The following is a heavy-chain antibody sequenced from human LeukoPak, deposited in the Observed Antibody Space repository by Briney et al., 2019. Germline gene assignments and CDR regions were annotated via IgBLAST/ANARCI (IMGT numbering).Heavy chain of an antibody. Sequence: TGGSLRLSCAASGFTFSTYDMHWVRQATGKGLEWVSAIGTARDTYYPGSVKGRFTISRENAKSSLYLQMNSLRAGDTAVYYCARGRGVSSDWYFDFWGQGTLVTVSS. CDR1: GFTFSTYD. CDR3: ARGRGVSSDWYFDF. J-gene: IGHJ4*02. CDR2: IGTARDT. V-gene: IGHV3-13*01. D-gene: IGHD6-19*01.